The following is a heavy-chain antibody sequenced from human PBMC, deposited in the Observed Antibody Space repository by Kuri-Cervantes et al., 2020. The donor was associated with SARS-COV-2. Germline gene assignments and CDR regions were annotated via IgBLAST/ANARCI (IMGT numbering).Heavy chain of an antibody. Sequence: SETLSLTCAVYGGSFSGYYWSWIRQPPGKGLEWIGEINHSGSTNYNPSLKSRVTISVGTSKNQFSLKLSSVTAADTAVYYCARAQWSSGYSNIDYWGQGTLVTVSS. D-gene: IGHD3-22*01. J-gene: IGHJ4*02. V-gene: IGHV4-34*01. CDR3: ARAQWSSGYSNIDY. CDR1: GGSFSGYY. CDR2: INHSGST.